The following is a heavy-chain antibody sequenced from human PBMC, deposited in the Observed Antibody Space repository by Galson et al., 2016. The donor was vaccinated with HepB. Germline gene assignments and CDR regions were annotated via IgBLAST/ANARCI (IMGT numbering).Heavy chain of an antibody. CDR3: AGSPPDYYGAAFDH. D-gene: IGHD3-10*01. CDR1: GFTVSGNQ. V-gene: IGHV3-53*01. Sequence: SLRLSCAASGFTVSGNQMSWVRQAPGKGLEWVSVVYSGGNTYYADSVKGRFTISRDNSRNTLYLQMNSLSSEDTAVYYCAGSPPDYYGAAFDHWGQGALVTVPS. J-gene: IGHJ4*02. CDR2: VYSGGNT.